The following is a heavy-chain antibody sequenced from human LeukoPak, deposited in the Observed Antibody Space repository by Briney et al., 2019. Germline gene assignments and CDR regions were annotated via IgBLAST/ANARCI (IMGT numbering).Heavy chain of an antibody. CDR2: IYPGDSDT. J-gene: IGHJ4*02. CDR1: GYSFTSYW. Sequence: GESLMISCQGSGYSFTSYWIGWVRQLPGKGLEWMGIIYPGDSDTRYSPSFQGQVTISADKSISTAYLQWSSLKASDTAMYYCTRALGGCTSTSCYVAFHYWGQGTLITVSS. V-gene: IGHV5-51*01. CDR3: TRALGGCTSTSCYVAFHY. D-gene: IGHD2-2*01.